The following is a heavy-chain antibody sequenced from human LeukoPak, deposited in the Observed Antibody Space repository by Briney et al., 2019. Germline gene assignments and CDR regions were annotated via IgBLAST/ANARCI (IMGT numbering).Heavy chain of an antibody. J-gene: IGHJ5*02. V-gene: IGHV4-59*01. CDR2: IYYSGST. Sequence: SESLSLTRTLPRGSTGSDYWSWCRAPPEGGRGRVGYIYYSGSTNYNPSLQSRVTISGDTSKNQSYLKLSSVTAADTAVYYCARVPVTIFGVVNNWFDPGGEGTLVTVS. D-gene: IGHD3-3*01. CDR1: RGSTGSDY. CDR3: ARVPVTIFGVVNNWFDP.